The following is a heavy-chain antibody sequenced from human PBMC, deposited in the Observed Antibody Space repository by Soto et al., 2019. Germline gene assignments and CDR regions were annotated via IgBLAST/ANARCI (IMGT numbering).Heavy chain of an antibody. CDR3: ARRGSGSYYDY. J-gene: IGHJ4*02. Sequence: EVQLLESGGGLVQPGGSLRLSCAASGFTFSSYAMRWVRQAPGKGLEWVSSISGSGDSTYYADSEKGRFTISRDNSKNTLYLQMNSLRAEDTAVYYCARRGSGSYYDYWGQGTLVTVSS. CDR1: GFTFSSYA. D-gene: IGHD1-26*01. V-gene: IGHV3-23*01. CDR2: ISGSGDST.